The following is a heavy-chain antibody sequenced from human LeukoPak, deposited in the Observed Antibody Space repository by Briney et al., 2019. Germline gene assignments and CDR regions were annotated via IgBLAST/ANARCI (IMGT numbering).Heavy chain of an antibody. CDR3: ARGARWLQLSTFDY. J-gene: IGHJ4*02. CDR1: GYTFTSYY. V-gene: IGHV1-69*04. Sequence: ASVKVSCKASGYTFTSYYMHWVRQAPGQGLEWMGRIIPILGIANYAQKFQGRVTITADKSTSTAYMELSSLRSEDTAVYYCARGARWLQLSTFDYWGQGTLVTVSS. D-gene: IGHD5-24*01. CDR2: IIPILGIA.